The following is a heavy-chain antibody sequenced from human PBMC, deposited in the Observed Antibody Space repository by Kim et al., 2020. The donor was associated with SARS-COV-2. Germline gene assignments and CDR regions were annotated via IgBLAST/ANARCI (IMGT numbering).Heavy chain of an antibody. Sequence: GGSLRLSCAASGFTFSSYGMHWVRQAPGKGLEWVAVISYDGSNKYYADSVKGRFTISRDNSKNTLYLQMNSLRAEDTAVYYCAKEKDYYDSSGYTFDYWGQGTLVTVSS. CDR1: GFTFSSYG. CDR2: ISYDGSNK. CDR3: AKEKDYYDSSGYTFDY. V-gene: IGHV3-30*18. D-gene: IGHD3-22*01. J-gene: IGHJ4*02.